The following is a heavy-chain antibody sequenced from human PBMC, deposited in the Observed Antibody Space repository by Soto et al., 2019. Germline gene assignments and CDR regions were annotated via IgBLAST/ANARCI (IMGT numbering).Heavy chain of an antibody. CDR3: TVSGAHYYCTLDA. Sequence: EVQLVESGGGLVQPGGSLKLSCAASGFIFSASAVHWVRQASGNGLEWIGRIRSKANNYATGYAASVNGRFTISRDDSKNTAYLQVNSLKTEDTAVYYWTVSGAHYYCTLDAWGQGTSVTVSS. D-gene: IGHD3-10*01. CDR2: IRSKANNYAT. CDR1: GFIFSASA. J-gene: IGHJ6*02. V-gene: IGHV3-73*01.